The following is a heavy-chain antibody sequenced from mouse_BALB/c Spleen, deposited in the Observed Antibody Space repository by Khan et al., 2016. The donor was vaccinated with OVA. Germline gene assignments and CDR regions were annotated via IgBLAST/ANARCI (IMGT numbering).Heavy chain of an antibody. CDR1: GYTFINYW. Sequence: QIQLVQSGAELAKPGASVKMSCKASGYTFINYWILWVKQRPGQGLEWIGYINPSTGYTEYTQNFKDKATLTADKSSSTAYMQLSSLTSEDSAVYYCARRCLRGDFDDWGQGTTLTVSS. V-gene: IGHV1-7*01. CDR3: ARRCLRGDFDD. CDR2: INPSTGYT. J-gene: IGHJ2*01. D-gene: IGHD1-1*01.